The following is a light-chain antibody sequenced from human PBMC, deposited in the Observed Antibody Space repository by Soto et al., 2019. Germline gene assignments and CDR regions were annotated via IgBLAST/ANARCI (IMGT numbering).Light chain of an antibody. J-gene: IGKJ2*01. V-gene: IGKV3D-15*01. CDR2: GAS. CDR1: QRISSN. Sequence: EIVMTQTPDTLSVSPGERATLSCRASQRISSNLAWYQQKPGHAHRLLIYGASTRATGVPARFSGSGSETDCTLTISTLQSEDCAVYYCQRNNKWPPYTLGKGTKVDIK. CDR3: QRNNKWPPYT.